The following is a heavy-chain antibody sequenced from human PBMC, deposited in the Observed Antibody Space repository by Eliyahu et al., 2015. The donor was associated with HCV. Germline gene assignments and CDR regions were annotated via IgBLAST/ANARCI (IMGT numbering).Heavy chain of an antibody. V-gene: IGHV3-30*18. Sequence: QVQLVESGXGXVQPAKSXXXSXAASGXLFSXYGMHWVRQAPGKGLEWVAVISYDGRNKDYADSVKGRFTISRDNSKNTLYLQMNSLRAEDTAVYYCAKHGHLYRVEVVIKTNYFDYWGQGTLVTVSS. CDR3: AKHGHLYRVEVVIKTNYFDY. CDR1: GXLFSXYG. J-gene: IGHJ4*02. D-gene: IGHD3-22*01. CDR2: ISYDGRNK.